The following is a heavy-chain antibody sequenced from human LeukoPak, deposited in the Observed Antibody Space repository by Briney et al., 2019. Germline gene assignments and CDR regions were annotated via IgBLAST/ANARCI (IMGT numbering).Heavy chain of an antibody. CDR2: ISGSGGST. CDR1: GFTFSSYA. V-gene: IGHV3-23*01. D-gene: IGHD3-10*01. Sequence: GGALRLSCAASGFTFSSYAMSWGRQAPGKVLEWVSAISGSGGSTYYADSVKGRFTISRDNSKNTLYLQMNSLRAEDTAVYYCAKAPMVRGAVFDYWGQGTLVTVSS. J-gene: IGHJ4*02. CDR3: AKAPMVRGAVFDY.